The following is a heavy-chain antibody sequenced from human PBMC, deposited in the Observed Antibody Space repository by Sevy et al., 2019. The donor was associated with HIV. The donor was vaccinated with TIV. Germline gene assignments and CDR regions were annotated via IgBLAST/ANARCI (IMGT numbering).Heavy chain of an antibody. CDR2: IKSKTGGGKT. J-gene: IGHJ3*02. CDR3: TTSLFCSTSCFDAFDI. Sequence: GGSLRLSCAASGFTFSNAWMSWVRQAPGKGLEWVGRIKSKTGGGKTDNAAPGKGRFTISRDDSKNTLYLQMNSLKTEDTAVYYCTTSLFCSTSCFDAFDIWGQGTMVTVSS. D-gene: IGHD2-2*01. CDR1: GFTFSNAW. V-gene: IGHV3-15*01.